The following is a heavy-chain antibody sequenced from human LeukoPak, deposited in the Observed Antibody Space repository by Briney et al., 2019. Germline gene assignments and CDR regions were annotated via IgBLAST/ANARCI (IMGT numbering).Heavy chain of an antibody. CDR2: IYYSGST. CDR1: GGSISSGGYY. D-gene: IGHD4-11*01. V-gene: IGHV4-31*03. CDR3: AAMTTVTLFDY. J-gene: IGHJ4*02. Sequence: PSETLSLTCTVSGGSISSGGYYWSWIRQHPGKGLEWIGYIYYSGSTYYNPSLKSRVTISVDTSKNQFSLKLSSVTAADTAVYYCAAMTTVTLFDYWGQGTLVTVSS.